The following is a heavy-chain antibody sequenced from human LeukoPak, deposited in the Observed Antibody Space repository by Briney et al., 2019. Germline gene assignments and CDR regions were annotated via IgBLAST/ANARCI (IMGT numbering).Heavy chain of an antibody. D-gene: IGHD3-10*01. CDR2: IIPILGIA. J-gene: IGHJ6*02. CDR3: ARAGKYYYYYYGMDV. Sequence: SVKVSCKASGGTFSSYAISWVRQAPGRGLEWMGRIIPILGIANYAQKFQGRVTITADKSTSTAYMELSSLRSEDTAVYYCARAGKYYYYYYGMDVWGQGTTVTVSS. CDR1: GGTFSSYA. V-gene: IGHV1-69*04.